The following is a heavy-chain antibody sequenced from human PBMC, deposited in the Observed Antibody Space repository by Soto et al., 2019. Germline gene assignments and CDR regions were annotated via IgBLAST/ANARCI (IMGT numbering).Heavy chain of an antibody. J-gene: IGHJ4*01. CDR1: GFPLTSKTFC. D-gene: IGHD2-21*01. V-gene: IGHV4-39*01. Sequence: SETLSLTLFFSGFPLTSKTFCVGWFRHALGRGLEWIGSVLXSGSHYYNHSLKSRLSISVGTSKDKFSLRLNSVTAEETDVSYCDSLCAIRSVLDYWGHGFLVTVSS. CDR3: DSLCAIRSVLDY. CDR2: VLXSGSH.